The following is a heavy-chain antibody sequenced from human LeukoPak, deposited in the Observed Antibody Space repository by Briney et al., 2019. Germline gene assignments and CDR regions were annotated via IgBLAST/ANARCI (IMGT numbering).Heavy chain of an antibody. CDR3: ARSYYDSRDDAFDI. D-gene: IGHD3-22*01. Sequence: PSETLSLTCTVSGGSISTYYWSWIRQPPGKGLEWIGYIYYSGNTNYKPSLKSRASMSEDTSKNQFSLRLSSVTAADTAVYYCARSYYDSRDDAFDIWGQGTMVTVSS. J-gene: IGHJ3*02. V-gene: IGHV4-59*01. CDR1: GGSISTYY. CDR2: IYYSGNT.